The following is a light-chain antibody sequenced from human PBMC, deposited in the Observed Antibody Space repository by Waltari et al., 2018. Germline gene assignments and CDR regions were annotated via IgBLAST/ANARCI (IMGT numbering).Light chain of an antibody. CDR3: QQNYISPWT. J-gene: IGKJ1*01. CDR2: GAS. Sequence: DIQMTQSPSSLSASVGDRVTITFRASQSIASFFNWYQQKPGTAPKLLIYGASSLQSGVPSRFSGSGSGTDFTLTISALHREDVATYYCQQNYISPWTFGQGTKVEIK. V-gene: IGKV1-39*01. CDR1: QSIASF.